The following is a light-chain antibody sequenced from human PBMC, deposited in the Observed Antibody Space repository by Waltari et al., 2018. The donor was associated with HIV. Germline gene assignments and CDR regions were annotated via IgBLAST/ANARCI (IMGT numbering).Light chain of an antibody. J-gene: IGLJ3*02. CDR2: DKR. CDR3: GTWDKTLSVGV. V-gene: IGLV1-51*01. Sequence: QFVLTQPPSVSAAPGQKVNISCSGSSSNIGNDFVSWYQVLPGAAPKLLIYDKRKRPSELPERFSGSKSGTSATLAIPGLQTGDEADYYCGTWDKTLSVGVFGGGTKLTVL. CDR1: SSNIGNDF.